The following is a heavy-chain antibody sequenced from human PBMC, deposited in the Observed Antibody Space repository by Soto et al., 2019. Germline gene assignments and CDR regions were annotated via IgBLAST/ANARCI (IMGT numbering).Heavy chain of an antibody. D-gene: IGHD5-12*01. CDR3: ARDHHRYSGYDYVDY. CDR1: VFTFSDYY. Sequence: QVQLVESGGGLVKPGGSLRLSCAASVFTFSDYYMSWIRQAPGKGLEWVSYISSSSSYTNYADSVKGRFTISRDNAKNSLYLQMNSLRAEDTAVYYCARDHHRYSGYDYVDYWGQGNLVTVS. CDR2: ISSSSSYT. V-gene: IGHV3-11*05. J-gene: IGHJ4*02.